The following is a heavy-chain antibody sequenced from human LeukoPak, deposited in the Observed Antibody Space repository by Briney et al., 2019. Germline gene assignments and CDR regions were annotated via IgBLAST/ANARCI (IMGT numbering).Heavy chain of an antibody. Sequence: SGTLSLTCGVSGGSITNTNYWTWVRQPPGKGLEWIGEVNLQGSTNYNPSLKSRVTMSVDKSKNQFSLKLSSVTAADTAVCYCATYFYGEYGSYYFDYWGQGTLVTVSS. J-gene: IGHJ4*02. V-gene: IGHV4-4*02. CDR2: VNLQGST. CDR3: ATYFYGEYGSYYFDY. CDR1: GGSITNTNY. D-gene: IGHD4-17*01.